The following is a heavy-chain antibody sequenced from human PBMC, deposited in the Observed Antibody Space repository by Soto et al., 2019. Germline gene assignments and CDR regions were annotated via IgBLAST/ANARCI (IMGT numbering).Heavy chain of an antibody. V-gene: IGHV3-30-3*01. J-gene: IGHJ6*02. D-gene: IGHD2-2*01. CDR1: GFTFSSYA. CDR2: ISYDGSNK. CDR3: ARDFIVVVPAAMRRYYGMDV. Sequence: GGSLRLSCAASGFTFSSYAMHWVREAPGKGLEWVAVISYDGSNKYYADSVKGRFTISRDNSKNTLYLQMNSLRAEDTAVYYCARDFIVVVPAAMRRYYGMDVSGQGTTVTVSS.